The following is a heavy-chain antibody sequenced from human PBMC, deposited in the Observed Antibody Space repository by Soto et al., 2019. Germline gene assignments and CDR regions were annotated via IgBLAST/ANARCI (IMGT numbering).Heavy chain of an antibody. J-gene: IGHJ4*02. CDR2: IYYSGFT. Sequence: QVQLQESGPGLVKPSQTLSLTCTVSGGSISSGDYYWSWIRQPPGKGLEWIWYIYYSGFTYYNPSLNSRLTMSVHTSKNQFSLKLSAVIAADTAVYYCARSDNYVPFDHWGQGTLVTVSS. D-gene: IGHD4-4*01. CDR3: ARSDNYVPFDH. CDR1: GGSISSGDYY. V-gene: IGHV4-30-4*01.